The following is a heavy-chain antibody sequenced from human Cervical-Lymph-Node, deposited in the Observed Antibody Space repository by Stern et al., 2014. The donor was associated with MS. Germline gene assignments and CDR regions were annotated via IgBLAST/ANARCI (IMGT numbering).Heavy chain of an antibody. V-gene: IGHV4-61*08. Sequence: VQLVESGPGLVRPSETLSLTCTASGDSVSSEDYYWSWIRQSPGKDLEWIGYIYYRGRPNYNPSLKSRLTISIDTSKNQISLKLISVTAADTAVYYCARSGYYGIDVWGQGTTVIVSS. CDR1: GDSVSSEDYY. CDR2: IYYRGRP. J-gene: IGHJ6*02. CDR3: ARSGYYGIDV. D-gene: IGHD1-26*01.